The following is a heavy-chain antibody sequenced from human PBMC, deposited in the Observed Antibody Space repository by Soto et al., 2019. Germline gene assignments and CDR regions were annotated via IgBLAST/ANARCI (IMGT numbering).Heavy chain of an antibody. CDR3: TGAYYDINGYSLDP. V-gene: IGHV4-31*03. J-gene: IGHJ5*02. CDR1: GGSISSGGYY. Sequence: SETLSLTCTVSGGSISSGGYYWSWIRQHPGKGLEWIGYIYYSGSTHYNPSLKSRVAISLDMSKNQFSLKLSSVTAADTAVYYCTGAYYDINGYSLDPWGQGTSVTVPQ. D-gene: IGHD3-22*01. CDR2: IYYSGST.